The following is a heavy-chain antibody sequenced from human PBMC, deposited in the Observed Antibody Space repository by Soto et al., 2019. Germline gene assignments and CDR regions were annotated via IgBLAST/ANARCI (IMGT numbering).Heavy chain of an antibody. Sequence: SVKVSCKASGGTFSSYAISWVRQAPGQGLEWMGGIIPIFGTANYAQKFQGRVTITADESTSTAYMELSSLRSEDTAVYYCARGGRPPAASFAYWGQGTLVPVSS. D-gene: IGHD2-2*01. CDR1: GGTFSSYA. CDR2: IIPIFGTA. J-gene: IGHJ4*02. CDR3: ARGGRPPAASFAY. V-gene: IGHV1-69*13.